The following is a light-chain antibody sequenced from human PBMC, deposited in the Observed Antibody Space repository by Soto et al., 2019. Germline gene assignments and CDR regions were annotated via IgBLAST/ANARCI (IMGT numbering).Light chain of an antibody. Sequence: DIHMTQSPSSLSASVGDRVTITCRASQTITTYLNWYQQKPGKAPKLLIYDASSLQSGVPSRFGGSGYGTHFTLTISGLQPEDSATYYCQQSYSTPMYTFGQGNKLEIK. V-gene: IGKV1-39*01. CDR3: QQSYSTPMYT. CDR1: QTITTY. CDR2: DAS. J-gene: IGKJ2*01.